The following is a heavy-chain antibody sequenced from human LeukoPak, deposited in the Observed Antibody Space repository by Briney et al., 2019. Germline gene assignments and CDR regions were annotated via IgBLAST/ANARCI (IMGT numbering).Heavy chain of an antibody. D-gene: IGHD6-6*01. CDR3: ARAGSIAPLYYMDV. V-gene: IGHV1-8*01. Sequence: ASVKVSCKASGYTFTSYDINWVRQATGQGLEWMGWMNPNSGNTGYAQKLQGRVTMTTDTSTSTAYMELRSLRSDDTAVYYCARAGSIAPLYYMDVWGKGTTVTVSS. CDR1: GYTFTSYD. CDR2: MNPNSGNT. J-gene: IGHJ6*03.